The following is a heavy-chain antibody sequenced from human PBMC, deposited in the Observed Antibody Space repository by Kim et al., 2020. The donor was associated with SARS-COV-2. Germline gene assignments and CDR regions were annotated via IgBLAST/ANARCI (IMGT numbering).Heavy chain of an antibody. D-gene: IGHD6-19*01. Sequence: GGSLRLSCAASVFTFDHSAMHWVRQAPGKGLEWVSLISGNGETKYYADSVEGRFTISIDNSKNSLYLQMNSLRTEDTALYYCVRASGWLPRSWGQGTLVTVSS. CDR2: ISGNGETK. V-gene: IGHV3-43*02. J-gene: IGHJ5*02. CDR1: VFTFDHSA. CDR3: VRASGWLPRS.